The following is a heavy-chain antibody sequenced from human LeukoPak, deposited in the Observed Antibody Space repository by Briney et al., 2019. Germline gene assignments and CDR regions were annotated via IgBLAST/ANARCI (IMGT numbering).Heavy chain of an antibody. CDR3: AKDDAWLRFGE. CDR2: ISPSGDIT. D-gene: IGHD3-10*01. CDR1: GFTVSSNY. J-gene: IGHJ4*02. V-gene: IGHV3-23*01. Sequence: GGFLRLSCAASGFTVSSNYMSWVRQAPGKGLEWVSGISPSGDITYYADSVKGRFTISRDNSKNTLYLEVISLTAEDTAVYYCAKDDAWLRFGEWSQGTLVTVSS.